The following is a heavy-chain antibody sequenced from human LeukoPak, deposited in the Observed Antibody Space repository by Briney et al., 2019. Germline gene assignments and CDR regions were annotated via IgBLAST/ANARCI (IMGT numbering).Heavy chain of an antibody. D-gene: IGHD1-26*01. CDR3: ARGEWDLLFDY. J-gene: IGHJ4*02. Sequence: PSETLSLTCTVSGVSISGYYWRWVRQPPGKGLEWIGYIFYSGSTNYNPSLKSRVTISVDTSKNQFSLKLSSVTAADTAVYYCARGEWDLLFDYLRQRTLVTVSS. CDR2: IFYSGST. V-gene: IGHV4-59*01. CDR1: GVSISGYY.